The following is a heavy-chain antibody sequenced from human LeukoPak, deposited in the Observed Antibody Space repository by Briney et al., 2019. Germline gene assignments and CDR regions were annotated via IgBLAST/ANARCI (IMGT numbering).Heavy chain of an antibody. CDR2: FDPEDGET. CDR1: GYTLTELS. Sequence: ASVKVSCKVSGYTLTELSMHWVRQAPGKGLEWMGGFDPEDGETIYAQKFQGRVTITADESTSTAYMELSSLRSDDTAVYYCATSVDPWGQRTLVTVSS. V-gene: IGHV1-24*01. J-gene: IGHJ5*02. CDR3: ATSVDP.